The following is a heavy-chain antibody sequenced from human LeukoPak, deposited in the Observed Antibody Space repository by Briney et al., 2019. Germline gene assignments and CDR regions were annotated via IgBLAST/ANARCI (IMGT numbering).Heavy chain of an antibody. V-gene: IGHV3-23*01. D-gene: IGHD3-16*01. CDR2: ISGSGGST. Sequence: GGSLRLSCAASGFTFSSYAMSWVRQAPGKGLEWVSAISGSGGSTFCAGSVEGRFTISRDNSKNTLYLQMNSLRAEDTAVYYCAKDLGDYVSVLDYWGQGTLVTVSS. CDR1: GFTFSSYA. CDR3: AKDLGDYVSVLDY. J-gene: IGHJ4*02.